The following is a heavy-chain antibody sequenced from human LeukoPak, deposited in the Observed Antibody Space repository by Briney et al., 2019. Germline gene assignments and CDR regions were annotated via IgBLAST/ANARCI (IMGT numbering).Heavy chain of an antibody. CDR3: ALGDCSSTSCYVFDY. J-gene: IGHJ4*02. D-gene: IGHD2-2*01. Sequence: PSETLSLTCSVSGGSISGYYWSWIRQPPGKGLEWIGYIFNSGSTNYNPSLKSRVTISVDTSKNQFSLKLSSVTAADTAVYFCALGDCSSTSCYVFDYWGQGTLVTVSS. CDR1: GGSISGYY. CDR2: IFNSGST. V-gene: IGHV4-59*01.